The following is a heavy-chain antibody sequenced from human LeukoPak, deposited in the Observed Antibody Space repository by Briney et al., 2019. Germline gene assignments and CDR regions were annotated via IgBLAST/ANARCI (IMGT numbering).Heavy chain of an antibody. J-gene: IGHJ4*02. Sequence: GGSLRLSCAASGFSFSSYWMSWVRQAPGKGPEWVANMNQDGSEKYYVDSVKGRFTISRDNAKNSLYLQMNSLRAEDTAVYYCARDGDSAAGKDYWGQGTLVTVSS. CDR1: GFSFSSYW. CDR2: MNQDGSEK. D-gene: IGHD6-13*01. CDR3: ARDGDSAAGKDY. V-gene: IGHV3-7*01.